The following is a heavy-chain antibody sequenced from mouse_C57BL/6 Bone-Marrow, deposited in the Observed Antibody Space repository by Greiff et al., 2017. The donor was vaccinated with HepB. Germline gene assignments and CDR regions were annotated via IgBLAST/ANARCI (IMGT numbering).Heavy chain of an antibody. V-gene: IGHV5-4*03. Sequence: EVKLMESGGGLVKPGGSLKLSCAASGFTFSSYAMSWVRQTPEKRLEWVATISDGGSYTYYPDNVKGRFTISRDNAKNNLYLQMSHLKSEDTAMYYCARGYYGSRYFDYWGQGTTLTVSS. CDR1: GFTFSSYA. CDR2: ISDGGSYT. CDR3: ARGYYGSRYFDY. D-gene: IGHD1-1*01. J-gene: IGHJ2*01.